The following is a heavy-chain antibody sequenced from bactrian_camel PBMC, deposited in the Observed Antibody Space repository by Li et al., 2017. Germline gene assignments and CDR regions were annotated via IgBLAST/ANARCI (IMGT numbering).Heavy chain of an antibody. CDR2: I. D-gene: IGHD8*01. V-gene: IGHV3-2*01. Sequence: HVQLVESGGGSVQAGGSLRLSCAASGNTYSRYSMGWFRQTPGKEREGVACIYYAESVKGRFTMSRDNAKNTLYLQMNSLKTDDTAIYYCATANPGGVTNFNYWGQGTQVTVS. CDR1: GNTYSRYS. J-gene: IGHJ4*01. CDR3: ATANPGGVTNFNY.